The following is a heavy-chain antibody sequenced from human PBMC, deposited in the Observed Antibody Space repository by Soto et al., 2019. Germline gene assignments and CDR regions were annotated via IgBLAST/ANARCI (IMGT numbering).Heavy chain of an antibody. Sequence: SLKISCKGSGYSCTSYWIGWVRQMPGKGLEWMGIIYPGDSDTRYSPSFQGQVTISADKSISTAYLQWSSLKASDTAMYYCARQDIVVVPAAIGNYYYYYGMDVWGQGTTVTVSS. CDR3: ARQDIVVVPAAIGNYYYYYGMDV. J-gene: IGHJ6*02. CDR2: IYPGDSDT. V-gene: IGHV5-51*01. CDR1: GYSCTSYW. D-gene: IGHD2-2*01.